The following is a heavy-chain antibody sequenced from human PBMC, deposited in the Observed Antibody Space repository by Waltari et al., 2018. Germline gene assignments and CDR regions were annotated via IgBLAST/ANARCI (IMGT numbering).Heavy chain of an antibody. Sequence: QLQLQESGPGLVKPSETLSLTCTVSGGSISSSSYYWGWIRQPPGKGLEWIGSIYYSGSSYYNPYLNSRVTISVNTYKNQFALKLSSVTAADTAVYYCARHDYGDYGFDYWGQGTLVTVSS. J-gene: IGHJ4*02. CDR1: GGSISSSSYY. CDR3: ARHDYGDYGFDY. D-gene: IGHD4-17*01. V-gene: IGHV4-39*01. CDR2: IYYSGSS.